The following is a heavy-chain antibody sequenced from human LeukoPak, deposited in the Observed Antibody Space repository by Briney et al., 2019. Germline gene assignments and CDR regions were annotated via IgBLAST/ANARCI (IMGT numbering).Heavy chain of an antibody. CDR2: ITPGDSDT. V-gene: IGHV5-51*01. CDR3: ARLRGGAAGLNWFVP. J-gene: IGHJ5*02. D-gene: IGHD6-13*01. CDR1: GYSFTCYW. Sequence: GESLKISCKGSGYSFTCYWIGWVRPRPGKGLELRGVITPGDSDTRYSPPFQGQVNISPDQSNSTADLQWSSRKGSDTAMYYCARLRGGAAGLNWFVPWRQGTLVIVCS.